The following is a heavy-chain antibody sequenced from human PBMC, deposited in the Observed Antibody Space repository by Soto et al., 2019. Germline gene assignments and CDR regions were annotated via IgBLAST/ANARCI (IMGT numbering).Heavy chain of an antibody. CDR1: GFTFTNYA. J-gene: IGHJ3*01. V-gene: IGHV3-23*01. Sequence: DVQLLESGGALVQPGGSLRLSCETSGFTFTNYAMSWVRQAPGKGPEGVSGISASGNSTYYADSVKGRFTIARDNTKNARSLQMNCLRADDTAVYYCAKDPYGDYVGGFEFWGQGTMVTVSS. CDR2: ISASGNST. CDR3: AKDPYGDYVGGFEF. D-gene: IGHD4-17*01.